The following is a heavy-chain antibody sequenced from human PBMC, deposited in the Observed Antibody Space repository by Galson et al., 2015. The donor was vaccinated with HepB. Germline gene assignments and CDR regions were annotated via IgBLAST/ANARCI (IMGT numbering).Heavy chain of an antibody. CDR2: IKQAGNET. D-gene: IGHD6-6*01. V-gene: IGHV3-7*01. J-gene: IGHJ4*02. Sequence: SLRLSCAASGFTFRNYRLSCVRQAPGKGLDWVAHIKQAGNETYIVDPVKGRFTISRDNAKNSLYLQMNSLRAEDTAVYYCARGTFIAARTPPKFAYWGQGTLVTVSS. CDR3: ARGTFIAARTPPKFAY. CDR1: GFTFRNYR.